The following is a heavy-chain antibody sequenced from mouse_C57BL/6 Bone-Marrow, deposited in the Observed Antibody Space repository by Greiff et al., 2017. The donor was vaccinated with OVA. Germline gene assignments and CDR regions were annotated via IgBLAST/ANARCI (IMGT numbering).Heavy chain of an antibody. CDR1: GFTFSSYA. CDR2: ISDGGSYT. V-gene: IGHV5-4*01. J-gene: IGHJ3*01. D-gene: IGHD4-1*01. Sequence: EVKLVESGGGLVKPGGSLKLSCAASGFTFSSYAMSWVRQTPEKRLEWVATISDGGSYTYYPDNVKGRFTISRDNAKNNLYLQMSHLKSEDTAMYYCARETLGLAFAYWGQGTLVTVSA. CDR3: ARETLGLAFAY.